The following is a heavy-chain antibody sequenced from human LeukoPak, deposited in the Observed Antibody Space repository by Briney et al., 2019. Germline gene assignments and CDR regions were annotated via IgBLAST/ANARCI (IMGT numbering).Heavy chain of an antibody. CDR3: AKSRARREGSSGSIDY. D-gene: IGHD6-19*01. V-gene: IGHV3-23*01. CDR1: GFIFNNYA. J-gene: IGHJ4*02. Sequence: GGSLRLSCVASGFIFNNYAMSWVRQAPGKGLEWVSGIGASGGSTNYADSVKGRFTISRDTSKNTLYLQMNSLRVEDTAVYYCAKSRARREGSSGSIDYWGQGTLVTVSS. CDR2: IGASGGST.